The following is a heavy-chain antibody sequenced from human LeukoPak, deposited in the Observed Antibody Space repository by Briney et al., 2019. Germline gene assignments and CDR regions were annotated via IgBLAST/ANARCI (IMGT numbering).Heavy chain of an antibody. CDR2: INPSGGST. CDR1: GYTFTSYY. Sequence: GASVKVSCKASGYTFTSYYMHWVRQAPGQGLEWMGIINPSGGSTSYAQKFQGRVTITTDESTSTAYMELSSLRSEDTAVYYCAREDTAMAYYYYYMDVWGKGTTVTVSS. CDR3: AREDTAMAYYYYYMDV. D-gene: IGHD5-18*01. V-gene: IGHV1-46*01. J-gene: IGHJ6*03.